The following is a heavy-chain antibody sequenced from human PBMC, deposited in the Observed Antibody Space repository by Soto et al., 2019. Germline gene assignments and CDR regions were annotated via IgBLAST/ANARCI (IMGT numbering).Heavy chain of an antibody. CDR2: IRSKAYGGTI. D-gene: IGHD3-3*01. CDR3: TWSTSQAYGMDV. CDR1: GFTFGDYA. V-gene: IGHV3-49*04. J-gene: IGHJ6*02. Sequence: GGSLRLSCTASGFTFGDYAMSWVRQAPGKGLEWVGFIRSKAYGGTIEYAASVKGRFTISRDDSKSIAYLQMNSLKTEDTAVYYCTWSTSQAYGMDVWGQGTTVTVSS.